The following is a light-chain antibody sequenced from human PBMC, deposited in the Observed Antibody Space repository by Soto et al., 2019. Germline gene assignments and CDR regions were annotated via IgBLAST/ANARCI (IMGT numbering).Light chain of an antibody. CDR1: QGISSY. Sequence: IQLTQSPSSLSASVGDRVTITCRASQGISSYLAWYQQKPGKAPKLLIYAASTLQSGVPSRFSGSGSGTDFTLTISSLQPEDFATDYGQQLNSYPYTFGQGTKLEIK. V-gene: IGKV1-9*01. J-gene: IGKJ2*01. CDR3: QQLNSYPYT. CDR2: AAS.